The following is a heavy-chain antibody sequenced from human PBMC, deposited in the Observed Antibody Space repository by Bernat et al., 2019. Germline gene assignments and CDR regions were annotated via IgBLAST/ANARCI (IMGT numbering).Heavy chain of an antibody. CDR3: ARHPRVSLWFGELGLDY. CDR2: ISYDGSNK. Sequence: QVQLVESGGGVVQSGRSLRLSCAASGFTFSTYAMHWVRQAPGKGLEWVAVISYDGSNKYYADSVKGRFTISRDNTKNSLYLQMNSLRDEDTAVYYCARHPRVSLWFGELGLDYWGQGTLVTVSS. CDR1: GFTFSTYA. V-gene: IGHV3-30-3*01. J-gene: IGHJ4*02. D-gene: IGHD3-10*01.